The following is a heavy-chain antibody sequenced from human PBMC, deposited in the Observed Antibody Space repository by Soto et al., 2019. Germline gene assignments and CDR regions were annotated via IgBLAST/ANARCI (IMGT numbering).Heavy chain of an antibody. D-gene: IGHD4-17*01. CDR1: GFTFSSYS. V-gene: IGHV3-21*01. CDR2: ISSSSSYI. CDR3: ARDRSDYGDYADY. J-gene: IGHJ4*02. Sequence: GGSLRLSCAASGFTFSSYSMNWVRQAPGKGLEWVSSISSSSSYIYYADSVKGRFTISRDNAKNSLYLQMNGLRAEDTAVYYCARDRSDYGDYADYWAREPWSPSPQ.